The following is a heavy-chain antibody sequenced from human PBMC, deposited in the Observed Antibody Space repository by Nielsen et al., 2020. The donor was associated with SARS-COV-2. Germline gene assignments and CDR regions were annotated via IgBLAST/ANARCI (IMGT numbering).Heavy chain of an antibody. D-gene: IGHD6-13*01. Sequence: SLRLSCAASGFTFDDYAMHWVRQAPGKGLEWVSGISWNSGSIGYADSVKGRFTISRDNAKNSLYLQMNSLRAEDTALYYCAKLGTFSSSWYEYYFDYWGQGTLVTVSS. V-gene: IGHV3-9*01. J-gene: IGHJ4*02. CDR2: ISWNSGSI. CDR3: AKLGTFSSSWYEYYFDY. CDR1: GFTFDDYA.